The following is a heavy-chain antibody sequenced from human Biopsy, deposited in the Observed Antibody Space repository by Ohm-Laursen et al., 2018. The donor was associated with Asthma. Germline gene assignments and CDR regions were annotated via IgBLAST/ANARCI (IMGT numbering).Heavy chain of an antibody. CDR1: GYTVTRYA. V-gene: IGHV7-4-1*02. Sequence: GSSVKASCKVSGYTVTRYAINWVRQAPGQGLEWMGWVNTNTGNPTYAQGFTGRFVFSLDTSVNTAHLQISSLKAEDTAVYYCARMISYYHEMRAPFFDYWGQGTLVTVSS. CDR2: VNTNTGNP. D-gene: IGHD3-22*01. CDR3: ARMISYYHEMRAPFFDY. J-gene: IGHJ4*02.